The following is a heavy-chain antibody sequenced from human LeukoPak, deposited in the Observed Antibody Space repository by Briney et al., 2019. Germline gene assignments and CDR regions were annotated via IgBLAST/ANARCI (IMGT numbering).Heavy chain of an antibody. V-gene: IGHV3-48*02. CDR1: GFTFSDYS. J-gene: IGHJ4*02. Sequence: GGSLRLSCAASGFTFSDYSMNWVRQAPGKGLEWVSYISSSSTTIFYADSVKGRFTISRDNAKNSLFLQMNGLRDEDTALYYCARERVIAAAGDGFDSCGQGALVTVSS. CDR3: ARERVIAAAGDGFDS. CDR2: ISSSSTTI. D-gene: IGHD2-21*01.